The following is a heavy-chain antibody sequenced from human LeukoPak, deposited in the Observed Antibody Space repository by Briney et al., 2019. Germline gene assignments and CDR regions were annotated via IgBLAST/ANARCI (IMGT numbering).Heavy chain of an antibody. CDR3: ARDLDLGGWFDP. D-gene: IGHD1-26*01. J-gene: IGHJ5*02. Sequence: PSETLSLTCTVSGGSISSYYWSWIRQPAGKGLEWIGYIYYSGSTNYNPSLKSRVTISVDTSKNQFSLKLSSVTAADTAVYYCARDLDLGGWFDPWGQGTLVTVSS. CDR1: GGSISSYY. V-gene: IGHV4-59*01. CDR2: IYYSGST.